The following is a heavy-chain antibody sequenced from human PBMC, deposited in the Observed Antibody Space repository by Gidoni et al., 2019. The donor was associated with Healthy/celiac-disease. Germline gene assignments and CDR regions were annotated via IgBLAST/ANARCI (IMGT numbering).Heavy chain of an antibody. Sequence: EVQLVESGGRLVQPGRSLRLSCTASGFTFGDYALSWVRQAPGKGPEWVGFIRSKAYGGTTEYAASVNGRFTISRDDSKSIAYLQMNSLKTEDTAVYYCTRDSSSSPDYYYYYMDVWGKGTTVTVSS. V-gene: IGHV3-49*04. CDR3: TRDSSSSPDYYYYYMDV. J-gene: IGHJ6*03. CDR2: IRSKAYGGTT. D-gene: IGHD6-6*01. CDR1: GFTFGDYA.